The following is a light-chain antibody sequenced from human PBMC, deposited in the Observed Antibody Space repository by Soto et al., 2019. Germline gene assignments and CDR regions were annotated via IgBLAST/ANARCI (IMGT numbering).Light chain of an antibody. J-gene: IGKJ5*01. CDR3: QQTHAVPLT. CDR1: QSVSSY. Sequence: EIVLTQSPATLSLSPGSRAPLSCRASQSVSSYLAWYQQKPGQAPRLLIYDASNRATGIPARFSGSGYGTDFTLSINNLHPEDVATYYCQQTHAVPLTLGQGTRLEIK. V-gene: IGKV3-11*01. CDR2: DAS.